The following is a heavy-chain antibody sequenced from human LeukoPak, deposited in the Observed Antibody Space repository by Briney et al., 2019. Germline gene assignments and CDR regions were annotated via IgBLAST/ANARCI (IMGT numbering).Heavy chain of an antibody. D-gene: IGHD4-17*01. CDR2: LYVGGKT. CDR3: ATQMSAETNFDY. CDR1: GFTVSSNY. V-gene: IGHV3-66*01. J-gene: IGHJ4*02. Sequence: GGSLRLSCAASGFTVSSNYISWVRQAPGKGLEWVSALYVGGKTYYADSVKGRFIISRDDSENTVFLQMNSMRVEDTAVYYCATQMSAETNFDYWGQGTLVTVSS.